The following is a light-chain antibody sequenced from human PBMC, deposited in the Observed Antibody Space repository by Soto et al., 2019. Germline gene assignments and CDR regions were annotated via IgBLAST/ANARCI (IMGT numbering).Light chain of an antibody. CDR3: QQYGRSPPTWT. CDR2: GAS. J-gene: IGKJ1*01. V-gene: IGKV3-20*01. CDR1: QSVSSSY. Sequence: EIVLTQSPGTLSLSPGERATLSCRASQSVSSSYLAWYQQKPGQAPRLLIYGASSRATDIPDRFSGSGSGTDFTLTISRLVPEDFAVYYCQQYGRSPPTWTFGQGTKVEV.